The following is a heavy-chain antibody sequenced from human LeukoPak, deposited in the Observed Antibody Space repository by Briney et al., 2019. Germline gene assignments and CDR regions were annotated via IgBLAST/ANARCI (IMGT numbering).Heavy chain of an antibody. CDR1: GGSVSSGDHY. CDR2: IYYSGST. D-gene: IGHD3-10*01. V-gene: IGHV4-30-4*08. CDR3: ARQYYYGSGRTDY. Sequence: PSQTLSLTCTVSGGSVSSGDHYWSWIRQPPGKGLEWIGYIYYSGSTYYNPSLKSRVTISVDTSKNQFSLKLSSVTAADTAVYYCARQYYYGSGRTDYWGQGTLVTVSS. J-gene: IGHJ4*02.